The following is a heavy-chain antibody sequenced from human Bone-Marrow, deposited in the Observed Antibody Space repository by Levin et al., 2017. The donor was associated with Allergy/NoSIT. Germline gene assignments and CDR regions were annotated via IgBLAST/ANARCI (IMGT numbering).Heavy chain of an antibody. Sequence: GESLKISCKASGYTFTGYYMHWVRQAPGQGLEWMGRINPNSGGTNYAQKFQGRVTMTRDTSISTAYMELSRLRSDDTAVYYCARDGKIQWLVVLFRKHPHSKIYDYWGQGTLVTVSS. J-gene: IGHJ4*02. CDR3: ARDGKIQWLVVLFRKHPHSKIYDY. CDR1: GYTFTGYY. CDR2: INPNSGGT. V-gene: IGHV1-2*06. D-gene: IGHD6-19*01.